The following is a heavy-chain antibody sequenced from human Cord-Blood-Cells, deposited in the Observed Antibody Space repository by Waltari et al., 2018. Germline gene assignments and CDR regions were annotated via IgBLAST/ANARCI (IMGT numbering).Heavy chain of an antibody. Sequence: QLQLQESGPGLVKPSETLSLTCTVSGGSISSSSYYWGWIRQPPGKGLEWIGSIYYSGTTYYNPSLKGRVTISVDTSKNQFSLKLSSGTAADTAVYYCARLTYYDFWSGYYFDYWGQGTLVTVSS. CDR2: IYYSGTT. D-gene: IGHD3-3*01. J-gene: IGHJ4*02. CDR1: GGSISSSSYY. CDR3: ARLTYYDFWSGYYFDY. V-gene: IGHV4-39*01.